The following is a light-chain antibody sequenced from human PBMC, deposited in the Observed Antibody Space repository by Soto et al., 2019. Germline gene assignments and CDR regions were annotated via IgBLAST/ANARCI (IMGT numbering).Light chain of an antibody. CDR1: QSVSSY. CDR2: DAS. CDR3: QQRSNWPGT. J-gene: IGKJ1*01. Sequence: ELVLTQSPATLSLSPGERATLSCRASQSVSSYLAWYQQKPGQAPRLLIYDASNRATGIPARFSGSGSGTDFTLTISSLEPEDFAVYYCQQRSNWPGTFGQGTKVDSK. V-gene: IGKV3-11*01.